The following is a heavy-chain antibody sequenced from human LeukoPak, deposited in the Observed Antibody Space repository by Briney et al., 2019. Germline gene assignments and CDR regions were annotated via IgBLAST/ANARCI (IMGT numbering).Heavy chain of an antibody. CDR2: INRDGSTT. V-gene: IGHV3-74*03. CDR3: ARDYAGSPDY. D-gene: IGHD3-10*01. Sequence: GGSLRLSCTASGFTFSTYWINWIRQRPGKGLVWVALINRDGSTTTHADSVKGRFTISRDNAKNTAYLQMNSLRDEDTAVYFCARDYAGSPDYWGQGTLVTVSA. J-gene: IGHJ4*02. CDR1: GFTFSTYW.